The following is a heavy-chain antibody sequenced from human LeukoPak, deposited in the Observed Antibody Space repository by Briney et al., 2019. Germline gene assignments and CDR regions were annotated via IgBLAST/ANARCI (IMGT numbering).Heavy chain of an antibody. V-gene: IGHV1-18*01. CDR2: ISAYNGNT. Sequence: ASVKVSCKASGYTFTSYGISWVRQAPGQGLEWMGWISAYNGNTNYAQKLQGRVTMTTDTSTSTAYMELRSLRSDDTAVYYCARDRSSSHQYYFDYWGQGTLVTVSS. J-gene: IGHJ4*02. CDR1: GYTFTSYG. CDR3: ARDRSSSHQYYFDY. D-gene: IGHD6-13*01.